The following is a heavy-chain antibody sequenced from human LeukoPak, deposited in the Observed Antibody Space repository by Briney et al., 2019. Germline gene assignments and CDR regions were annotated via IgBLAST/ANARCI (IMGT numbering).Heavy chain of an antibody. CDR3: ARGDGSSWEFDY. V-gene: IGHV1-8*01. J-gene: IGHJ4*02. Sequence: ASVKVSCKASGYIFTSYDINWVRQATGQGLEWMGWMNPNSGNTGYAQKFQGRVTMTRNTSISTAYMELSSLRSEDTAVYYCARGDGSSWEFDYWGQGTLVTVSS. CDR2: MNPNSGNT. D-gene: IGHD6-13*01. CDR1: GYIFTSYD.